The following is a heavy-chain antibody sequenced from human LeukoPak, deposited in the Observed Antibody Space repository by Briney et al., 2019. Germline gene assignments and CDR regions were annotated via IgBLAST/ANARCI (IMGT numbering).Heavy chain of an antibody. CDR1: GGSISSSSYY. J-gene: IGHJ5*02. V-gene: IGHV4-39*07. CDR2: IYYSGST. Sequence: SETLSLTCTVSGGSISSSSYYWGWIRQPPGKGLEWIGSIYYSGSTYYNPSLKSRVTISVDTSKNQFSLKLSSVTAADTAVYYCARVPYLYEGEVVDHRFDPWGQGTLVTVSS. CDR3: ARVPYLYEGEVVDHRFDP. D-gene: IGHD2/OR15-2a*01.